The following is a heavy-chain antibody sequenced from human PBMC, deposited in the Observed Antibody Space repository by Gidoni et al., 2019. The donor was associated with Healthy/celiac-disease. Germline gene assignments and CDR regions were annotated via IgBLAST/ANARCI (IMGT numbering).Heavy chain of an antibody. CDR2: MKSKTDGGTT. CDR3: KAGTDFYYYYGMDV. D-gene: IGHD6-19*01. Sequence: EVQLVESGGGLVKPGGSLRLSCAASGFTFSNAWMSWVRQAPGKGLEWVGRMKSKTDGGTTDYAAPVKGRFTISRDDSKNTLYLQMNSLKTEDTAVYYCKAGTDFYYYYGMDVWGQGTTVTVSS. V-gene: IGHV3-15*01. CDR1: GFTFSNAW. J-gene: IGHJ6*02.